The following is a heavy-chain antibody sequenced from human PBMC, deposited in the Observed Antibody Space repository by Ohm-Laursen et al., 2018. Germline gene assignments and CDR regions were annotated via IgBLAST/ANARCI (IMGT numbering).Heavy chain of an antibody. CDR2: INHSGST. D-gene: IGHD3-3*01. CDR3: ARNFDL. CDR1: GGSFSTYY. Sequence: TLSLTCAVYGGSFSTYYWSWIRQPPGKGLEWIGEINHSGSTNYNPSLKSRATISEDTSKNQFSLKLSSVTAADTAVYYCARNFDLWGQGTLVTVSS. V-gene: IGHV4-34*01. J-gene: IGHJ4*02.